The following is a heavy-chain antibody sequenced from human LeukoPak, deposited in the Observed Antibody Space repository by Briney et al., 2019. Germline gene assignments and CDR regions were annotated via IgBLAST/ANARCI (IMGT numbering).Heavy chain of an antibody. CDR2: ISGSGDST. CDR1: GFAFSSSA. J-gene: IGHJ5*02. CDR3: AKGGGLTIATGDP. V-gene: IGHV3-23*01. D-gene: IGHD2-21*01. Sequence: GGSLRLSCAASGFAFSSSAMSWVRQAPGKGLEWVSVISGSGDSTYYADSVKGRFTISRDNSKNTLYLQMNSLRADDAALYYCAKGGGLTIATGDPWGQGTLVTVSA.